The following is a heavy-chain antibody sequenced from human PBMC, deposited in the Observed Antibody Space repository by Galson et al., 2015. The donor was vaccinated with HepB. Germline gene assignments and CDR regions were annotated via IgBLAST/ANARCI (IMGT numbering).Heavy chain of an antibody. CDR1: GFTFDDYA. J-gene: IGHJ3*02. D-gene: IGHD6-19*01. CDR3: AKEMAGIAVAGGKKTDAFDI. V-gene: IGHV3-9*01. CDR2: ISWNSGSI. Sequence: SLRLSCAASGFTFDDYAMHWVRQAPGKGLEWVSGISWNSGSIGYADSVKGRFTISRDNAKNSLYLQMNSLRAEDTALYYCAKEMAGIAVAGGKKTDAFDIWGQGTMVTVSS.